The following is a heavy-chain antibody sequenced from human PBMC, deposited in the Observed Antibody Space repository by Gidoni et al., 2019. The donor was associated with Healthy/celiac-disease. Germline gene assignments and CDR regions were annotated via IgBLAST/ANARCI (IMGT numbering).Heavy chain of an antibody. CDR2: ISYDGSNN. Sequence: QVQLVASGRGVVQPARALRLSCAASGFTLSRCAMHWVRQAPGKGLEWVAVISYDGSNNYYADSLKGRVTISRDNSKNTLYLQMNSLRAEDTAVYYCARAGSSISYPYGMDVWGQGTTVTVSS. CDR1: GFTLSRCA. V-gene: IGHV3-30-3*01. D-gene: IGHD2-2*01. J-gene: IGHJ6*02. CDR3: ARAGSSISYPYGMDV.